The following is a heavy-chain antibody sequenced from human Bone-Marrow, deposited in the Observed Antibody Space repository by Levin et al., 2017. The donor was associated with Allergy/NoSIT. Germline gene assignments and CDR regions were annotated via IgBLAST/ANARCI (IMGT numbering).Heavy chain of an antibody. CDR3: ARALTTVTEVWFDP. CDR2: INTNTGNP. CDR1: GYTFTSYA. J-gene: IGHJ5*02. V-gene: IGHV7-4-1*02. Sequence: PGASVKVSCKASGYTFTSYAMNWVRQAPGQGLEWMGWINTNTGNPTYAQGFTGRFVFSLDTSVSTAYLQISSLKAEDTAVYYCARALTTVTEVWFDPWGQGTLVTVSS. D-gene: IGHD4-17*01.